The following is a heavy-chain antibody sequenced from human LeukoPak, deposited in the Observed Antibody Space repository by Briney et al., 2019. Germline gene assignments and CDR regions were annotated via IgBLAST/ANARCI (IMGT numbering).Heavy chain of an antibody. CDR1: GFTFTDYW. V-gene: IGHV3-7*01. D-gene: IGHD6-13*01. Sequence: GGSLRLSCAASGFTFTDYWMSWVRQAPGRGLEWVANIDQDGSEKYYVDSVKGRFTISRDNAKNTLYLQMSSLTVEDTAVYYCVRGPSTSSWYLADWGQGTLVTVSS. J-gene: IGHJ4*02. CDR2: IDQDGSEK. CDR3: VRGPSTSSWYLAD.